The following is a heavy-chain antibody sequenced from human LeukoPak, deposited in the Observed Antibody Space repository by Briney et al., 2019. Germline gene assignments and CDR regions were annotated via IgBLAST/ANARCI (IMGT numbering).Heavy chain of an antibody. CDR3: ARDRGLVALDY. CDR2: IYYSGST. Sequence: SETLTLPCTVSGGSISSYYWSWIRQPPGKGLEWIGYIYYSGSTNYNPSLKSRVTISVDTSKNQFSLKLSSVTAADTAVYYCARDRGLVALDYWGQGTLVTVSS. CDR1: GGSISSYY. D-gene: IGHD5-12*01. J-gene: IGHJ4*02. V-gene: IGHV4-59*01.